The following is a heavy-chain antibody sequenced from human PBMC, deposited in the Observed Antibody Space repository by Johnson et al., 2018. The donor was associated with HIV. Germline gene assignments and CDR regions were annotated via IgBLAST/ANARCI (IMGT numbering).Heavy chain of an antibody. CDR1: GFTFDGYG. CDR3: ARTTYSIPGAFDI. J-gene: IGHJ3*02. V-gene: IGHV3-20*04. CDR2: INWNGGST. Sequence: VQLVESGGGVIRPGGSLRLSCAASGFTFDGYGMSWVRQAPGNGLEWVSGINWNGGSTGYADSLKGRFTISRDNSKNTLYLQMNSLRAEDTAVYYCARTTYSIPGAFDIWGQGTMVTVSS. D-gene: IGHD6-13*01.